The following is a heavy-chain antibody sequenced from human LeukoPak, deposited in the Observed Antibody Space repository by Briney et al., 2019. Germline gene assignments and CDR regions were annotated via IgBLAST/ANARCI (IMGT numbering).Heavy chain of an antibody. J-gene: IGHJ5*02. CDR3: AREIGDCDIVVVPAATGNWFDP. Sequence: NPSETLSLTCAVYGGSFSGYYWSWIRQPPGKGLEWIGEINHSGSTNYNPSLKSRVTISVDTSKNQFSLKLSSVTAADTAVYYCAREIGDCDIVVVPAATGNWFDPWGQGTLVTVSS. CDR1: GGSFSGYY. V-gene: IGHV4-34*01. D-gene: IGHD2-2*01. CDR2: INHSGST.